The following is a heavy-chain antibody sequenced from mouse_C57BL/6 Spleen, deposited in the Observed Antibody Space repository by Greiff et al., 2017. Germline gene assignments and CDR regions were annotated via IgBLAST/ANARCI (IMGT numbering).Heavy chain of an antibody. CDR1: GYTFTDYY. V-gene: IGHV1-26*01. CDR2: INPNNGGT. D-gene: IGHD2-3*01. J-gene: IGHJ4*01. Sequence: EVQLQQSGPELVKPGASVKISCKASGYTFTDYYMNWVKQSHGKSLEWIGDINPNNGGTSYNQKFKGKATLTVDKSSSTAYMELRSLTSEDSADYYCARCDGNYAMDYWGQGTSVTVSS. CDR3: ARCDGNYAMDY.